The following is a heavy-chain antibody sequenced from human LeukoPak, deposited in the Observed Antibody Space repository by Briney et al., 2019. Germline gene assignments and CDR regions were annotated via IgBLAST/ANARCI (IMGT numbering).Heavy chain of an antibody. J-gene: IGHJ4*02. Sequence: GGSLRLSCAASGFTFSSYAMSWVRQAPGKGLEWVSAISGSGGSTYYADSVKGRFTISRDNSKNTLYLQMNSLRAEDTAVYYCAKGGMGGYRKYYFDYWGQGTLVTVSS. D-gene: IGHD5-18*01. CDR1: GFTFSSYA. CDR2: ISGSGGST. V-gene: IGHV3-23*01. CDR3: AKGGMGGYRKYYFDY.